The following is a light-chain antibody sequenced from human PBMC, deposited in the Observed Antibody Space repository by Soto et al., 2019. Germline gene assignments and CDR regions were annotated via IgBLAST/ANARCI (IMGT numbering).Light chain of an antibody. V-gene: IGLV2-18*01. Sequence: QSALTQPPSVSGSPGQSVTISCTGISSDVRTYNRVSWYQQPPGTAPKLMIYDVSNRPSGVPDRFSGSKSGNTASLTISGLQAEDEAYYYCTFYTSSSRVFGGGTKLTVL. CDR2: DVS. J-gene: IGLJ2*01. CDR3: TFYTSSSRV. CDR1: SSDVRTYNR.